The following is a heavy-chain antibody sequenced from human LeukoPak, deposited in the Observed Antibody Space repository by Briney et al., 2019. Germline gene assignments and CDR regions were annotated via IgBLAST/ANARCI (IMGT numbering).Heavy chain of an antibody. Sequence: GGSLRLSCAASGFTFSSYAMSWVRQAPGKGLEWVSAISGSGGSTYYADSVKGRFTISRDNSKNTLYLQMNSLRAEDTAVYYCAKDYRRRTLSGSGSYIGQVPDYWGQGTLVTVSS. CDR3: AKDYRRRTLSGSGSYIGQVPDY. CDR1: GFTFSSYA. V-gene: IGHV3-23*01. D-gene: IGHD3-10*01. J-gene: IGHJ4*02. CDR2: ISGSGGST.